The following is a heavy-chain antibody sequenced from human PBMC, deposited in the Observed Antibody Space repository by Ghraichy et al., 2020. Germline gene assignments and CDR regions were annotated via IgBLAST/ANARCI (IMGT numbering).Heavy chain of an antibody. CDR1: GFTFNNFA. J-gene: IGHJ4*02. Sequence: GGSLRLSCVASGFTFNNFAMTWVRQAPGKGLEWVSLISGSGGSTYYADSVKGRFTTSRDNSKNTVYLQINSLRGEDTAVYYCAKDTSAVAGTENDYWGQGTLVTVSS. V-gene: IGHV3-23*01. CDR3: AKDTSAVAGTENDY. D-gene: IGHD6-13*01. CDR2: ISGSGGST.